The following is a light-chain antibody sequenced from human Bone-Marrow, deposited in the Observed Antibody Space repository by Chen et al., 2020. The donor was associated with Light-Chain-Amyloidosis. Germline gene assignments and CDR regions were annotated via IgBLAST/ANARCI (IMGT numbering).Light chain of an antibody. CDR1: NIGSTS. CDR3: QVWDRSSDRPV. J-gene: IGLJ3*02. Sequence: SYVLTQPSSVSVAPGQTATIACGGNNIGSTSVHWYQQTPGQAPLLVVYDDSDRPSGIPERLGGSNAGNTATLTSSRVEDGDEADYYCQVWDRSSDRPVFGGGTKLTVL. CDR2: DDS. V-gene: IGLV3-21*02.